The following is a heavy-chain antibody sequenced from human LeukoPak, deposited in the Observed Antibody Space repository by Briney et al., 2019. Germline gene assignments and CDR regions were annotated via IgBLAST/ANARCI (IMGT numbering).Heavy chain of an antibody. D-gene: IGHD1-26*01. Sequence: GGSLRLSCAASGFTFSSYSMNWVRQAPGKGLEWVSSISSSSSYIYYADSVKGRFTISRDNAKNSLYLQMNSLRAEDTAVYYCAREIGGGLHYFHSWGQGTPVTVSS. CDR1: GFTFSSYS. J-gene: IGHJ4*02. CDR3: AREIGGGLHYFHS. V-gene: IGHV3-21*01. CDR2: ISSSSSYI.